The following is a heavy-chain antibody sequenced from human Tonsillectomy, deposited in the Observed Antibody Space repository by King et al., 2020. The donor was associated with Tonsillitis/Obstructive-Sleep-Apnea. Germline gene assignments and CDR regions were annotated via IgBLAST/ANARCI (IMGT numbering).Heavy chain of an antibody. D-gene: IGHD2-2*01. V-gene: IGHV3-20*04. CDR1: GFTFDDYG. J-gene: IGHJ4*02. Sequence: VQLVESGGGVVRPGGSLRLSCAASGFTFDDYGMIGVRQAPGKGLEWVSGINWNGGSTGYADSVKGRFTISRDNAKNSLYLQMNSLRAEDTALYYCARVSYCSSTSCYVGGFDYWGQGTLVTVSS. CDR3: ARVSYCSSTSCYVGGFDY. CDR2: INWNGGST.